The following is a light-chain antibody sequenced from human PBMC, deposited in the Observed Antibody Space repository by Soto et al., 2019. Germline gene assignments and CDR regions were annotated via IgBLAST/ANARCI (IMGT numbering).Light chain of an antibody. V-gene: IGLV2-8*01. CDR2: EVV. Sequence: QSVLTQPPSASGSPGQSVTISCTGTKNDVGFYDFVSWYQHHPGKAPRLIIYEVVQRPSGVPDRPSGSKSGNTASLTVSGLQAADEADYFCKSYAGSNTYVFGSGTKVTVL. J-gene: IGLJ1*01. CDR3: KSYAGSNTYV. CDR1: KNDVGFYDF.